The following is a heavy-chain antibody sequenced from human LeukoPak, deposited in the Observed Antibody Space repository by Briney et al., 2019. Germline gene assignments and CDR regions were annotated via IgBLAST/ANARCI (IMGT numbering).Heavy chain of an antibody. CDR3: SREQYTSGGSGWFGMDV. V-gene: IGHV4-59*12. J-gene: IGHJ6*02. D-gene: IGHD6-19*01. Sequence: SETLSLTCSVSGGSLSTYYWTWTRQPPGKGLEWIGFIHQSGSTEYNPSLKSRVTVSLDTSRNQFSLKMSTVTAADTAVYYCSREQYTSGGSGWFGMDVWGQGTTVTVSS. CDR2: IHQSGST. CDR1: GGSLSTYY.